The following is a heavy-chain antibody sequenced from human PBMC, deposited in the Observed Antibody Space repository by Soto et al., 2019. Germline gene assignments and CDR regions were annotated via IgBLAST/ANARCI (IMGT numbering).Heavy chain of an antibody. V-gene: IGHV3-30*18. CDR2: ASCDGSYK. Sequence: QVQLVESGGGVVQPGRSLRLSCAASGFTFSSFGMHWVRQAPGKGLEWVAVASCDGSYKYYADSVKGRVSISRDNSKNTLYLQMNSLRAEDTAVYYCAKERSVVATTPDFDYWGQGTLVTVSS. CDR3: AKERSVVATTPDFDY. CDR1: GFTFSSFG. D-gene: IGHD5-12*01. J-gene: IGHJ4*02.